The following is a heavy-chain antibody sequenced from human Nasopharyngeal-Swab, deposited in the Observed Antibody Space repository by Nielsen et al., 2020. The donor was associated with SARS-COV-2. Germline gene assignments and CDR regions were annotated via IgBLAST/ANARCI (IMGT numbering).Heavy chain of an antibody. D-gene: IGHD1-26*01. V-gene: IGHV4-38-2*02. CDR3: ARDARWELLGAFDI. CDR1: GYSISSGYY. CDR2: IYHGGST. Sequence: GSLRLSCTVSGYSISSGYYWGWIRQPPGKGLEWIGSIYHGGSTYYNPSLKSRVTISVDTSKNQFSLKLSSVTAADTAVYYCARDARWELLGAFDIWGQGTMVTVSS. J-gene: IGHJ3*02.